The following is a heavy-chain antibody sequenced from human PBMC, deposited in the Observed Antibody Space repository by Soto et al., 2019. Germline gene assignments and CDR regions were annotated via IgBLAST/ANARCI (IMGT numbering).Heavy chain of an antibody. Sequence: ASVKVSCKASGYTFTGYYMHWVRQAPGQGLEWMGWINPNSGGTNYAQKFQGRVTMTRDTSISTAYMELSRLRSDDTAVYYCAGDLNRGNCGGDCAPHPAYYYYGMDVWGQGTTVTVSS. D-gene: IGHD2-21*02. V-gene: IGHV1-2*02. CDR2: INPNSGGT. J-gene: IGHJ6*02. CDR3: AGDLNRGNCGGDCAPHPAYYYYGMDV. CDR1: GYTFTGYY.